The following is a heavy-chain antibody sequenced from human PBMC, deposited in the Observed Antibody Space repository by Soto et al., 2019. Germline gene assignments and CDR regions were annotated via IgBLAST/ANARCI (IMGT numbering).Heavy chain of an antibody. CDR1: GFIFSSYS. D-gene: IGHD4-17*01. CDR2: ISSSSSYI. Sequence: GGSLRLSCAASGFIFSSYSMNWVRQAPGKGLEWVSSISSSSSYIYYADSVKGRFTISRDNAKNSLYLQMNSLRAEDTAVYYCARDTVRGYYYYGMDVWGQGTTVTVSS. CDR3: ARDTVRGYYYYGMDV. V-gene: IGHV3-21*01. J-gene: IGHJ6*02.